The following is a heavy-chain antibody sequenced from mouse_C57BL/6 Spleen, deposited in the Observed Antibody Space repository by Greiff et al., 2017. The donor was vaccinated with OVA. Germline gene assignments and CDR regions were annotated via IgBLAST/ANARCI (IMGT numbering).Heavy chain of an antibody. V-gene: IGHV1-18*01. CDR2: INPNNGGT. Sequence: VQLQQSGPELVKPGASVKIPCKASGYTFTDYNMDWVKQSHGKSLEWIGDINPNNGGTIYNQKFKGKATLTVDKSASTAYMELRSLTSEDTAVYYGARWDGSSYDAMDYWGQGTSVTVSS. CDR3: ARWDGSSYDAMDY. J-gene: IGHJ4*01. D-gene: IGHD1-1*01. CDR1: GYTFTDYN.